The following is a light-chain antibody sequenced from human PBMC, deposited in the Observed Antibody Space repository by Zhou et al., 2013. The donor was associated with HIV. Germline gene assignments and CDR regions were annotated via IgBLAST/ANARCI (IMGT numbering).Light chain of an antibody. Sequence: DIHMTQSPSTLSASVGDRVTITCRASHSVSDDLAWYQQKAGKAPKLLIYKASTLESGVPSRFSGSGSGTQFTLTISSLQPDDFATYYCQQYDSLPPTFGQGTKVEIK. V-gene: IGKV1-5*03. CDR2: KAS. CDR3: QQYDSLPPT. J-gene: IGKJ1*01. CDR1: HSVSDD.